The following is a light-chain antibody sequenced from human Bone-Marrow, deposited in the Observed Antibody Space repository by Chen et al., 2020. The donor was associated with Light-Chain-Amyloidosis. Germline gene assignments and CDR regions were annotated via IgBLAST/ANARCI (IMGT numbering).Light chain of an antibody. V-gene: IGLV3-21*02. Sequence: SYGWTHPPSLSVAPGQPAALACGGNIIGSTSVHEYQQTPGQAPLLVDYDDSDRPSGIPERWSGSNSGNTATLTISRVEAGDEADYYCQVWDRSSDRPVFGGGTKLTVL. CDR1: IIGSTS. J-gene: IGLJ3*02. CDR2: DDS. CDR3: QVWDRSSDRPV.